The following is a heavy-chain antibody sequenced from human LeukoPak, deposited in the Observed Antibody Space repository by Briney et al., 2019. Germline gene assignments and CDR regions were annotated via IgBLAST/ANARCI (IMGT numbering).Heavy chain of an antibody. D-gene: IGHD3-10*01. CDR2: ISSSGSTI. CDR1: GFTFSSYE. CDR3: AREEFYYFDY. J-gene: IGHJ4*02. Sequence: GGSLRLSCAASGFTFSSYEMNWVRQAPGKGLEWVSYISSSGSTIYYADSVKGRFTISRDNAKNSLYLQMNSLRAEDTAVYYCAREEFYYFDYWGQGTLVTVSS. V-gene: IGHV3-48*03.